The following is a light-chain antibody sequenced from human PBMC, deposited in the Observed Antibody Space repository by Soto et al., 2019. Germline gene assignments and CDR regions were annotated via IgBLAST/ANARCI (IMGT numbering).Light chain of an antibody. J-gene: IGKJ1*01. Sequence: DLQLTQSPSFLSASVGDRVTITCRASQGISSFLAWYQQQLGKAPKLLIYAASTLQSGVPSRFSGSGSGTEFTLTISSLQPEDFATYYCQQLNSYPPWTFGQGTKVEIK. V-gene: IGKV1-9*01. CDR3: QQLNSYPPWT. CDR2: AAS. CDR1: QGISSF.